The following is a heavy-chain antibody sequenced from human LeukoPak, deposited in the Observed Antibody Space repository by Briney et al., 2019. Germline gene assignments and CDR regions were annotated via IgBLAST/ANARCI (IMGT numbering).Heavy chain of an antibody. CDR1: GFTFSNYW. J-gene: IGHJ4*02. CDR2: IKEDGSRN. CDR3: VRERTNYYDSSGYY. V-gene: IGHV3-7*03. Sequence: GGSLRLSCAASGFTFSNYWMSWVRQAPGKGLEWVANIKEDGSRNHYVDSVKGRFTISRDNAKGSLYLQMNSLRAEDTAVYYCVRERTNYYDSSGYYWGQGTLVTVSS. D-gene: IGHD3-22*01.